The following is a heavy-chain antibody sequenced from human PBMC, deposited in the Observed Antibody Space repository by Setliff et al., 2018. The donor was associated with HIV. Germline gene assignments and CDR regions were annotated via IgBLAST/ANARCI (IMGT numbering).Heavy chain of an antibody. Sequence: KTSETLSLTCTVSDSGTYYWSWIRQPAGKGLEWIGRVSSRGDTNYNPSLKSRVTISVDTSKNQFSLKLTSVTASDTAVYYCARAAAGNTGPFDLWGQGSPVTVS. CDR2: VSSRGDT. CDR1: DSGTYY. CDR3: ARAAAGNTGPFDL. J-gene: IGHJ4*02. V-gene: IGHV4-61*02. D-gene: IGHD4-17*01.